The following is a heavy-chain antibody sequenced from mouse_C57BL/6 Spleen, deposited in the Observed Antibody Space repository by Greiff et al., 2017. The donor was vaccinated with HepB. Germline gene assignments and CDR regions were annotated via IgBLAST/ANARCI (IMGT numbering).Heavy chain of an antibody. D-gene: IGHD2-1*01. J-gene: IGHJ4*01. V-gene: IGHV7-3*01. CDR1: GFTFTDYY. Sequence: EVKLMESGGGLVQPGGSLSLSCAASGFTFTDYYMSWVRQPPGKALEWLGFIRNKANGYTTEYSASVKGRFTISRDNSQSILYLQMNALRAEDSATYYCARYTCYGNYPYAMDYWGQGTSVTVSS. CDR2: IRNKANGYTT. CDR3: ARYTCYGNYPYAMDY.